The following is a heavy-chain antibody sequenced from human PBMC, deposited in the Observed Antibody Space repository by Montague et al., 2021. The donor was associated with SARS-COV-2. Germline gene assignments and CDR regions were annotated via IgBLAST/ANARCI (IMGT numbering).Heavy chain of an antibody. Sequence: TTYSNPSLESRVTISEDTSKNEFSLHLSSVTAADTAVYFCARDARCYGLVSSCLDYWAQGTLVTVSS. J-gene: IGHJ4*02. V-gene: IGHV4-30-2*05. CDR3: ARDARCYGLVSSCLDY. D-gene: IGHD3-10*01. CDR2: TT.